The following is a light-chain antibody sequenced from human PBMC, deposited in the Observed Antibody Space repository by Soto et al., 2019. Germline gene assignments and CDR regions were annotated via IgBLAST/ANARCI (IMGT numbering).Light chain of an antibody. CDR1: QSISSW. J-gene: IGKJ1*01. CDR3: QQYNSSPT. V-gene: IGKV1-5*03. Sequence: DIQMTQSPSTLSASVGDRVTITCRASQSISSWLAWYQQKPGKAPTPLIYKASSLDSGVPARFSGSGSGTDFTLTISLLQHDDLATYYCQQYNSSPTFGQGTKVEIK. CDR2: KAS.